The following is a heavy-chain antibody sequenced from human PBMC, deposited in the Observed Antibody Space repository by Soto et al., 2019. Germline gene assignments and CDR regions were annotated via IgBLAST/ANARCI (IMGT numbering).Heavy chain of an antibody. Sequence: QVHLVQSGAEVKKPGSSVKVSCKAAGGTFSTYTLIWVRQAPGQGLEWMGRIIPMLAVTNSAQRFQGRVTLTADKYTSTAFMELTSLRSDDTAVYYCSIGSCSAETFDIWGQGTMVTVSS. CDR2: IIPMLAVT. J-gene: IGHJ3*02. D-gene: IGHD2-2*01. CDR3: SIGSCSAETFDI. V-gene: IGHV1-69*02. CDR1: GGTFSTYT.